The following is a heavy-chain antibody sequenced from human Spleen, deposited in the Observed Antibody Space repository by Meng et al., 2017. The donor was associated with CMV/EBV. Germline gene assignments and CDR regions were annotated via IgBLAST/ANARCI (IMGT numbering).Heavy chain of an antibody. D-gene: IGHD3-3*01. J-gene: IGHJ3*02. Sequence: ASVKVSCKASGYTFTSYDINWVRQATGQGLEWMGWMNPNSGNTGYAQKFQGRVTMTRNTSISTAYMELSSLRSEDTAVYYCATTTIFGVSDAFDIWGQGTMVTVSS. V-gene: IGHV1-8*01. CDR1: GYTFTSYD. CDR3: ATTTIFGVSDAFDI. CDR2: MNPNSGNT.